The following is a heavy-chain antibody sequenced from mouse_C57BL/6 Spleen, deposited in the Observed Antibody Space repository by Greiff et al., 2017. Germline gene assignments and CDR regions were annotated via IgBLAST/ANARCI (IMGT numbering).Heavy chain of an antibody. D-gene: IGHD1-1*01. V-gene: IGHV1-42*01. CDR3: ARSTTVVATVDY. CDR1: GYSFTGYY. CDR2: INPSTGGT. J-gene: IGHJ2*01. Sequence: VQLQQSGPELVKPGASVKISCKASGYSFTGYYMNWVKQSPEKSLEWIGEINPSTGGTTYNQKFKAKATLTVDKSSSTAYMQLKSLTSEDSAVYYCARSTTVVATVDYWGQGTTLTVAS.